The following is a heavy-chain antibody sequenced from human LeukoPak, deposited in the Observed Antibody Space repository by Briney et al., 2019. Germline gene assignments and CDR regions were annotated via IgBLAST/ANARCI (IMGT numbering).Heavy chain of an antibody. V-gene: IGHV3-30*03. CDR3: ARGEIGYSYGYGN. CDR2: ISYDGSNK. J-gene: IGHJ4*02. CDR1: GFTFSSYG. D-gene: IGHD5-18*01. Sequence: GGSLRLSCAASGFTFSSYGMNWVRQAPGKGLEWVAVISYDGSNKYYADSVKGRFTISRDNSKNSLYLQMNSLRAEDTAVYYCARGEIGYSYGYGNWGQGTLVTVSS.